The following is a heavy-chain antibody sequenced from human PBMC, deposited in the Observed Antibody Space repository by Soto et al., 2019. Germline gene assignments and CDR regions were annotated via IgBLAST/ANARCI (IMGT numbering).Heavy chain of an antibody. CDR1: GYSFTSYW. V-gene: IGHV5-10-1*01. CDR3: ARHPYTAMVIVYYYGMDV. J-gene: IGHJ6*01. CDR2: IDPSDSYT. D-gene: IGHD5-18*01. Sequence: PGESLKISCKGSGYSFTSYWISWVRQMPWKGLEWMGRIDPSDSYTNYSPSFQGHVTISADKSISTAYLQWSSLKASDTAMYYCARHPYTAMVIVYYYGMDVWGQGTTVTVSS.